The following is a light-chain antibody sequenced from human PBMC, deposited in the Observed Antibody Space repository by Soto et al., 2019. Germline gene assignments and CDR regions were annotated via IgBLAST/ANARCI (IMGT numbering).Light chain of an antibody. J-gene: IGLJ3*02. CDR2: RNN. CDR1: TSNLGDNT. Sequence: QSVLTQPPSASGTPGQRVTISCSGITSNLGDNTVNWYQQLPGTAPKLLIYRNNRRPSEVPDRFSGSKSGTSASLAISGLQSDDEADYYCATWDDSLNGPVFGGGTKLTVL. V-gene: IGLV1-44*01. CDR3: ATWDDSLNGPV.